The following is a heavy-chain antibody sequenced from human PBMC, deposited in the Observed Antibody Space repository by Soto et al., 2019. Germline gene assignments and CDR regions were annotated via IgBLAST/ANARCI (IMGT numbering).Heavy chain of an antibody. CDR2: INPSGGST. CDR3: ARSARRLVLGENNWFDP. V-gene: IGHV1-46*03. J-gene: IGHJ5*02. CDR1: GYTFTSYY. Sequence: ASVKVSCKASGYTFTSYYMHWVRQAPGQGLEWMGIINPSGGSTSYAQKFQGRVTMTRDTSTSTVYMELSSLRSEDTAVYYCARSARRLVLGENNWFDPWGQGTLVTVSS. D-gene: IGHD3-22*01.